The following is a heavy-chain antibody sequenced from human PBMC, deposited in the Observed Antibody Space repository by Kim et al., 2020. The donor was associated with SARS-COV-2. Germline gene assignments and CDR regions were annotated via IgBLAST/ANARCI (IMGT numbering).Heavy chain of an antibody. CDR2: XYSGGSST. J-gene: IGHJ4*02. V-gene: IGHV3-23*03. CDR3: ANTRGGYFDR. Sequence: GGSLRLSCAASGFTFSSYAMSWVRQAPGKGLEWVSVXYSGGSSTYYADSVKGRFTISRGNSKNTLYLQMNSLRAEDTAVYYCANTRGGYFDRWGQGTLVTVSS. D-gene: IGHD2-15*01. CDR1: GFTFSSYA.